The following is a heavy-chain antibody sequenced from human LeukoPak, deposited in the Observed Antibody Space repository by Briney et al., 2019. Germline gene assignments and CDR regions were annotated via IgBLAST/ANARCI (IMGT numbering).Heavy chain of an antibody. D-gene: IGHD2-15*01. CDR3: ARPNIRYCSGGACSNGGSDY. CDR1: GRSISSSSYY. CDR2: IYYSGST. J-gene: IGHJ4*02. Sequence: SETLSLTCTVSGRSISSSSYYWGWIRQPPGKGLEWIGSIYYSGSTYYNPSLKSRVTISVDTSKNQFSLKLSSVTAADTAVYYCARPNIRYCSGGACSNGGSDYWGQGTLVTVSS. V-gene: IGHV4-39*07.